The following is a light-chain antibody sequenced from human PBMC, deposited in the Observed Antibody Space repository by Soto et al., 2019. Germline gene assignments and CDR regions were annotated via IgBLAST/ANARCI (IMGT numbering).Light chain of an antibody. CDR2: DAS. Sequence: EIVLTQSPATLSLSPGERANLSCRASQSVSSYLAWYQQKSGQTPRLLIYDASNRATGIPARFSGSGSGTDFTLTISSLEPEDFAVYYCQHRSNWLGTFGPGTKVDIK. CDR1: QSVSSY. J-gene: IGKJ3*01. CDR3: QHRSNWLGT. V-gene: IGKV3-11*01.